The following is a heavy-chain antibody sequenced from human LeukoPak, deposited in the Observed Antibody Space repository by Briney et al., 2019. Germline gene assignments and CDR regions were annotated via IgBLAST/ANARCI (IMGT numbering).Heavy chain of an antibody. CDR3: AKVHDSSGYYYFDY. CDR1: GFTFSSYG. Sequence: GGSLRLSCAASGFTFSSYGMHWVRQAPGKGLEWVAVISYDGSNKYYADSVKGRFTISRDNSKNTLHLQMNSLRAEDTAVYYCAKVHDSSGYYYFDYWGQGTLVTVSS. V-gene: IGHV3-30*18. J-gene: IGHJ4*02. CDR2: ISYDGSNK. D-gene: IGHD3-22*01.